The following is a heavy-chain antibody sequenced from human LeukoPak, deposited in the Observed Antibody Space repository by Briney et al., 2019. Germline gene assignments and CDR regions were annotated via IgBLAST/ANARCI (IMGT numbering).Heavy chain of an antibody. J-gene: IGHJ4*02. Sequence: GGSLRLSCAASEFTFSNYVMTWVRQAPGKGLEWVSTIGASDGSTHYADSAKGRFTISRDNSKNTLYLQMNSLRAEDTAVYYCAKVGATGTRVFDYWGQGALITVSS. CDR2: IGASDGST. D-gene: IGHD1-26*01. CDR1: EFTFSNYV. V-gene: IGHV3-23*01. CDR3: AKVGATGTRVFDY.